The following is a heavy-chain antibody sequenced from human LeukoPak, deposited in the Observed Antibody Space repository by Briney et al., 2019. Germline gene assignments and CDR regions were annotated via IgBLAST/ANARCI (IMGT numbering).Heavy chain of an antibody. CDR3: ARGMFGGYCTDY. CDR2: IKSDGTSI. CDR1: GFTFSSYS. V-gene: IGHV3-74*01. D-gene: IGHD3-3*01. J-gene: IGHJ4*02. Sequence: PGGSLRLSCAASGFTFSSYSMNWVRQAPGKGLVWVSRIKSDGTSINYADSVKGRFTISRDNTKNTVYLQMNSLTAEDTAVYYCARGMFGGYCTDYWGQGTLVTVSS.